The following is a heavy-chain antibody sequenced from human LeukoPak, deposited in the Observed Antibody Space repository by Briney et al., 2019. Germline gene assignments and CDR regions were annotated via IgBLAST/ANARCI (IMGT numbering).Heavy chain of an antibody. J-gene: IGHJ6*02. CDR3: ARGNYDFWSGPYGMDA. D-gene: IGHD3-3*01. Sequence: SETLSLTCTVSGGSISSYYWSWIRQPPGKGLEWIGYIYYSGSTNYNPSLKSRVTISVDTSKNQFSLKLSSVTAADTAVYYCARGNYDFWSGPYGMDAWGQGTTVTVSS. CDR2: IYYSGST. V-gene: IGHV4-59*08. CDR1: GGSISSYY.